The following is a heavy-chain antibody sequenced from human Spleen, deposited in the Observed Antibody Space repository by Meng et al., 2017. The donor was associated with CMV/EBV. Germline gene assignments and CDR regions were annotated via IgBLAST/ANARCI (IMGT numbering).Heavy chain of an antibody. CDR2: ISWNSGGI. CDR3: AKGRKDDYNWDAFDI. CDR1: GFTFDDYA. V-gene: IGHV3-9*01. Sequence: SLRLSCAASGFTFDDYAMHWVRQAPGKGLECVSGISWNSGGIRYADSVKGRFTISKDNAKNSLYLQMNSLRSEDTALYYCAKGRKDDYNWDAFDIWGQGTMVTVSS. J-gene: IGHJ3*02. D-gene: IGHD5-24*01.